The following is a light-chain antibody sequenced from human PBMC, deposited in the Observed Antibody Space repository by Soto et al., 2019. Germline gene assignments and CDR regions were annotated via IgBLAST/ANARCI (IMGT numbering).Light chain of an antibody. V-gene: IGLV2-14*01. CDR3: SSYTSSSTLVV. Sequence: QSVLTQPASVSGSPGPSITISCTGTSSDFGGYNHVSGYQQHPGKAPKLMIYDVSNRPSGVSNRFSGSKSGNTASLTISGLQAEDEADYYCSSYTSSSTLVVFGGGTKLTVL. J-gene: IGLJ2*01. CDR2: DVS. CDR1: SSDFGGYNH.